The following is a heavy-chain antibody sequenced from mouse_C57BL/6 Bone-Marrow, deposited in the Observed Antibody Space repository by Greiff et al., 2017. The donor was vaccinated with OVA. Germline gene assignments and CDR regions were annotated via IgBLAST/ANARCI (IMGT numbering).Heavy chain of an antibody. CDR2: ISDGGSYT. CDR3: ARDGYYGSPAY. J-gene: IGHJ3*01. CDR1: GFTFSSYA. Sequence: DVMLVESGGGLVKPGGSLKLSCAASGFTFSSYAMSWVRQTPEKRLEWVATISDGGSYTYYPDNVKGRFTISRDNAKNNLYLQMSHLKSEDTAMYYCARDGYYGSPAYWGQGTLVTVSA. V-gene: IGHV5-4*01. D-gene: IGHD1-1*01.